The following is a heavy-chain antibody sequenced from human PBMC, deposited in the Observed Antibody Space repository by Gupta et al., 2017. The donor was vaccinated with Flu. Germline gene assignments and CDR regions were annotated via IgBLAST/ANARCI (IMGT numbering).Heavy chain of an antibody. J-gene: IGHJ6*02. D-gene: IGHD2-8*01. Sequence: QAQLVESGGGLVKPGGSLRLSCAASGFKFSGYYMSWIRQAPGKGLEWVSYISSDSRTINYADSVKGRFIISRDNAQTSMYLQMNNLRADDTAIYYCARDRHEIFSNYGMDVWGQGTTVTVSS. V-gene: IGHV3-11*01. CDR3: ARDRHEIFSNYGMDV. CDR1: GFKFSGYY. CDR2: ISSDSRTI.